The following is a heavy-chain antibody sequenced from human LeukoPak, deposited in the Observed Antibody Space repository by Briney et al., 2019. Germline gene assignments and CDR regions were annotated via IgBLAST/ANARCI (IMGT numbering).Heavy chain of an antibody. Sequence: QPGGSLRLSCAASGFTYSNYWMSWVRQAPGKGLEWVANIEDDGGEKYYVDSVKGRFSISRDNARNSLYLHMNSLRLEDTAVYYCARVSSGGSGGSCCKPNDYWGQGTLVTVSS. J-gene: IGHJ4*02. CDR1: GFTYSNYW. CDR3: ARVSSGGSGGSCCKPNDY. D-gene: IGHD2-15*01. CDR2: IEDDGGEK. V-gene: IGHV3-7*01.